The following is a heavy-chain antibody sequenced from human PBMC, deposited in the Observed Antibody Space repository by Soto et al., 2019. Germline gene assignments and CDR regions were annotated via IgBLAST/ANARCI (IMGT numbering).Heavy chain of an antibody. CDR2: IWYDGSNK. J-gene: IGHJ6*02. V-gene: IGHV3-33*01. CDR3: ARGEMATMVPYYGMDV. D-gene: IGHD3-10*01. CDR1: GFTFSSYG. Sequence: GGSLRLSCAASGFTFSSYGMHWVRQAPGKGLEWVAVIWYDGSNKYCADSVKGRFTISRDNSKNTLYLQMNSLRAEDTAVYYCARGEMATMVPYYGMDVWGQGTTVTVSS.